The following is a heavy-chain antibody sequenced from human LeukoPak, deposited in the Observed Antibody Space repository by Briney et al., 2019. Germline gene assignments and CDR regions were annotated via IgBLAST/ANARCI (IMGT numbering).Heavy chain of an antibody. D-gene: IGHD3-22*01. CDR1: GYTFTSYD. CDR3: ARVRRGRSGAYYGMDV. Sequence: ASVKVSCKASGYTFTSYDINWVRQATGQGLEWMGWMNPNSGNTGYAQKFQGRVTMTRNTSISTAYMELSSLRSEDTAVYYCARVRRGRSGAYYGMDVWGQGTTVTVSS. J-gene: IGHJ6*02. CDR2: MNPNSGNT. V-gene: IGHV1-8*01.